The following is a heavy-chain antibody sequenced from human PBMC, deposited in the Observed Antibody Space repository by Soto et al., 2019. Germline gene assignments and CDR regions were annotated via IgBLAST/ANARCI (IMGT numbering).Heavy chain of an antibody. CDR2: ISGSGGST. V-gene: IGHV3-23*01. Sequence: GGSLRLSCAASGFTFSSYAMSWVRQAPGKGLEWVSAISGSGGSTYYADSVKGRFTISRDNSENTLYLQMNSLRAEDTAVYYCAKAHGDYGDYDDAFDIWGQGTMVTVSS. CDR1: GFTFSSYA. J-gene: IGHJ3*02. D-gene: IGHD4-17*01. CDR3: AKAHGDYGDYDDAFDI.